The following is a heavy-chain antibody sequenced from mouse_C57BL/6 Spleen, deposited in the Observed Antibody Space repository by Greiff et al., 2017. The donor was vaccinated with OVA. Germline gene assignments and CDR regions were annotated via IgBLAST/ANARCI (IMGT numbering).Heavy chain of an antibody. CDR2: ISNLAYSI. J-gene: IGHJ4*01. Sequence: EVHLVESGGGLVQPGGSLKLSCAASGFTFSDYGMAWVRQAPRKGPEWVAFISNLAYSIYYADTVTGRFTISRENAKNTLYLEMSSLRSEDTAVYYCARRTDYYAMDYWGQGTSVTVSS. V-gene: IGHV5-15*04. CDR1: GFTFSDYG. CDR3: ARRTDYYAMDY.